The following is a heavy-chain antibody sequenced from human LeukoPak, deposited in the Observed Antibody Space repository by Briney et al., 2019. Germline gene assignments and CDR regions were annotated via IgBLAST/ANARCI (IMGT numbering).Heavy chain of an antibody. D-gene: IGHD6-13*01. V-gene: IGHV4-34*01. CDR1: GGSFSGYY. CDR2: INHSGST. CDR3: AREAAAGSGDYYYYGMDV. J-gene: IGHJ6*02. Sequence: PSETLSLTCAVYGGSFSGYYWSWIRQPPGKGLEWIGEINHSGSTNYNPSLKSRVTISVDTSKNQFSLKLSSVTAADTAVYYCAREAAAGSGDYYYYGMDVWGQGTTVTVSS.